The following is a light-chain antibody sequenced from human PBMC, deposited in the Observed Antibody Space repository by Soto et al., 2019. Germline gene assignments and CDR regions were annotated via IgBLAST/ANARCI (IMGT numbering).Light chain of an antibody. Sequence: VIAQSPATLSVSPGERATLSCRASQSVSSNLAWYQQKPGQAPRLLIYGASTRATGIPARFSGSGSGTEFTLTISSLQSEDFAVYYCQQYNNWPRTFGQGTKV. CDR2: GAS. J-gene: IGKJ1*01. CDR3: QQYNNWPRT. V-gene: IGKV3-15*01. CDR1: QSVSSN.